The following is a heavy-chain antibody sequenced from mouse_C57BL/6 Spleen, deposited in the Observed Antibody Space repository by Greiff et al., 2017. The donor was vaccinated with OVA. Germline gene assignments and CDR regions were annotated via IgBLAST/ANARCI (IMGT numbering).Heavy chain of an antibody. CDR1: GYTFTDHT. V-gene: IGHV1-78*01. D-gene: IGHD2-1*01. CDR3: ARSYGNYPYYYAMDY. J-gene: IGHJ4*01. Sequence: VQVVESDAELVKPGASVKISCKVSGYTFTDHTIHWMKQRPEQGLEWIGYIYPRDGSTKYNEKFKGKATLTADKSSSTAYMQLNSLTSEDSAVYFCARSYGNYPYYYAMDYWGQGTSVTVSS. CDR2: IYPRDGST.